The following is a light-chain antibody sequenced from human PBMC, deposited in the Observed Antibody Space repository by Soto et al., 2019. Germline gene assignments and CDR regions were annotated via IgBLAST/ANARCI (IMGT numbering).Light chain of an antibody. CDR1: QSISSW. CDR2: KAS. CDR3: QQYSTYWT. J-gene: IGKJ1*01. Sequence: DIQMTQSPSILSASVGDRVTITCRASQSISSWLAWYQQKPGKAPNLLIYKASHLENGVPSRFSGSGSGTDFTLTISSLQPDDFATYFCQQYSTYWTFGQGTKVDI. V-gene: IGKV1-5*03.